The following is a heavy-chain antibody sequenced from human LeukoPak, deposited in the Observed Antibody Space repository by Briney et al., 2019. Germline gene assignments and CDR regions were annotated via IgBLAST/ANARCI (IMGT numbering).Heavy chain of an antibody. Sequence: PSETLSLTCSGSGVSISSSSYYWGWIRQPPGKGLEWVGSIYYSGSTYYNPSLKSRVTISVDTSKNQFSLKLSSVTAADTAVYCCARLRIPRVWYFDLWGRGTLVTVSS. J-gene: IGHJ2*01. D-gene: IGHD2/OR15-2a*01. CDR1: GVSISSSSYY. CDR3: ARLRIPRVWYFDL. V-gene: IGHV4-39*01. CDR2: IYYSGST.